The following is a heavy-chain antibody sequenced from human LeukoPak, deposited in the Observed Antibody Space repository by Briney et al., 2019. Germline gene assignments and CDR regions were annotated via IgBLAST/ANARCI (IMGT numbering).Heavy chain of an antibody. D-gene: IGHD4-17*01. V-gene: IGHV3-49*04. CDR2: IRSKPYGGAT. Sequence: GGSLRLSCTASGFTFGYYAMSWVRQAPGKGLEWVGFIRSKPYGGATEVAASVKGRFTISRDDSKSIAYLRMNSLKTEDTALYYCTRDGNYVDYIGAYFDYWGQGTLVTVSS. CDR1: GFTFGYYA. J-gene: IGHJ4*02. CDR3: TRDGNYVDYIGAYFDY.